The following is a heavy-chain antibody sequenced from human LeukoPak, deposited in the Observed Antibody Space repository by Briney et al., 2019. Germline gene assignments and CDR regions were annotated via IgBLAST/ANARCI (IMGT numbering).Heavy chain of an antibody. Sequence: GGSLRLSCAASGFTFSSYSMNWVRQAPGKGLEWVSSISSSSSYIYYADSVKGRFTISRDNSKNTLYLQMNSLRAEDTAVYYCAKAIVATIYDYWGQGTLVTVSS. J-gene: IGHJ4*02. D-gene: IGHD5-12*01. CDR3: AKAIVATIYDY. CDR1: GFTFSSYS. V-gene: IGHV3-21*04. CDR2: ISSSSSYI.